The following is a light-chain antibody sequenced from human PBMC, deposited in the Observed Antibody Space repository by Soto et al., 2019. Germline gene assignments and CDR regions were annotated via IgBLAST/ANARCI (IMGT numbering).Light chain of an antibody. CDR3: AAWDDSLSGVV. V-gene: IGLV1-47*01. CDR1: SSNIGSNY. Sequence: QSVLTQPPSASGTPGQRVTISCSGSSSNIGSNYVYWYQQLPGTAPKLLIYRNNQRPSGVPDRFSGSKSGTSASLAISGLRSEAEDDYYCAAWDDSLSGVVFGGGTKLTVL. J-gene: IGLJ2*01. CDR2: RNN.